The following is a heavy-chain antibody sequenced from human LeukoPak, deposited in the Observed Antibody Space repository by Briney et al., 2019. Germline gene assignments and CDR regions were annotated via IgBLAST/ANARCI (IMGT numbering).Heavy chain of an antibody. Sequence: SETLSLTCTVSGGSISSYYWSWIRQPPGKGLEWIGYIYYSGSTNYNPSLKSRVTISLDTSKNQFSLKLSSVTAADTAVYYCARGRGYSGYFGYYYMDVWGKGTTVTISS. CDR2: IYYSGST. CDR3: ARGRGYSGYFGYYYMDV. V-gene: IGHV4-59*01. D-gene: IGHD5-12*01. CDR1: GGSISSYY. J-gene: IGHJ6*03.